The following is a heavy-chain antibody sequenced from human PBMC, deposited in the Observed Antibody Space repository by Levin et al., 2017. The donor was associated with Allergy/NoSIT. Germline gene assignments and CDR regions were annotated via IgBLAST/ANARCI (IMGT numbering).Heavy chain of an antibody. V-gene: IGHV4-34*01. CDR3: ARGVCSGGSCPARIDY. CDR2: INHSGST. Sequence: NSSETLSLTCAVYGGSFSGYYWSWIRQPPGKGLEWIGEINHSGSTNYNPSLKSRVTISVDTSKNQFSLKLSSVTAADTAVYYCARGVCSGGSCPARIDYWGQGTLVTVSS. CDR1: GGSFSGYY. D-gene: IGHD2-15*01. J-gene: IGHJ4*02.